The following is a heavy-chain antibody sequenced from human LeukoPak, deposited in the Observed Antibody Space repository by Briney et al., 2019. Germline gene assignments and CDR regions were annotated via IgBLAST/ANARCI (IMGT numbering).Heavy chain of an antibody. CDR3: TRELSGSQDY. CDR1: GGSISTSNYY. V-gene: IGHV4-39*07. D-gene: IGHD3-22*01. J-gene: IGHJ4*02. CDR2: IFYSGST. Sequence: SETLSLTCTVSGGSISTSNYYWGWIRQPPGKGLEWIGNIFYSGSTYYSPSLRSRVTISVDTSKKQFSLKLSSVTAADTAVYYCTRELSGSQDYWGQGTLVTVSS.